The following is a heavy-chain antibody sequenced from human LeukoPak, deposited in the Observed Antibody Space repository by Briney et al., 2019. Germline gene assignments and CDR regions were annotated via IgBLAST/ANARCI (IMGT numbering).Heavy chain of an antibody. J-gene: IGHJ4*02. D-gene: IGHD3-9*01. CDR2: IYHSGST. V-gene: IGHV4-4*02. CDR1: GGSISSSNW. Sequence: PSGTLSLTCAVSGGSISSSNWWSWVRQPPGKGLEWIGEIYHSGSTNYNPSHKSRVTISVDKSKNQFSLKLSSVTAADTAVYYCARRLRYFDWLLDYFDYWGQGTLVTVSS. CDR3: ARRLRYFDWLLDYFDY.